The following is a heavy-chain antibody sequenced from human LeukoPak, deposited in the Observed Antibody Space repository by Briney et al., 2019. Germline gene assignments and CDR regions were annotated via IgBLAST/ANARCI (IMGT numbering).Heavy chain of an antibody. CDR3: ARAGAVVTDYYYYGMDV. CDR2: IGTAGDT. D-gene: IGHD2-15*01. J-gene: IGHJ6*02. CDR1: GFTFSSYD. Sequence: GGSLRLSCAASGFTFSSYDMHWVRQATGKGLEWVSAIGTAGDTYYPGSVKGRFTISRENAKNSLYLQMNSLRAGDTAVYYCARAGAVVTDYYYYGMDVWGQGTTVTVSS. V-gene: IGHV3-13*01.